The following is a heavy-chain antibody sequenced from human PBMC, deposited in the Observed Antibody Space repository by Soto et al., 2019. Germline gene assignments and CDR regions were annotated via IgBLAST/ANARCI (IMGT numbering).Heavy chain of an antibody. V-gene: IGHV3-30*18. Sequence: QEQLGESGGGVVQPGRSLRLSCAASGFTFSSYGMHWVRQAPGKGLEWVAVISYDGSNKYYADSVKGRFTISRDNSKNTLYLQMNSLRAEDTAVYYCAKVENRGYSYDIDHWGQGTLVTVSS. CDR3: AKVENRGYSYDIDH. CDR2: ISYDGSNK. J-gene: IGHJ4*02. D-gene: IGHD5-18*01. CDR1: GFTFSSYG.